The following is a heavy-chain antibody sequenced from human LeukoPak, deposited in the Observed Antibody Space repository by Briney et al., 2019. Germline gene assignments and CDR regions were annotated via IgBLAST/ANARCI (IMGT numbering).Heavy chain of an antibody. Sequence: QPGGSLRLSCAASGFTFNNYWLHWVRQVPGKGLMWVSRINGDGNNVNHADSVKGRFTISRDNAKNTLHLQMNSLRAEDTAVYYCAAGPAGNGHLSSYWGQGTRVTVSS. CDR1: GFTFNNYW. CDR3: AAGPAGNGHLSSY. D-gene: IGHD1-1*01. CDR2: INGDGNNV. V-gene: IGHV3-74*01. J-gene: IGHJ4*02.